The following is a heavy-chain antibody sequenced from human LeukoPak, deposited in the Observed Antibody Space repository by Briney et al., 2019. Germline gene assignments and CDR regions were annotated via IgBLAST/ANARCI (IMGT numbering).Heavy chain of an antibody. CDR1: GFTVSSNY. Sequence: GGSLRLSCAASGFTVSSNYMSWVRQAPGKGLEWDSVIYSGGSTYYADSVKGRFTISRDNSKNTLYLQMNSLRAEDTAVYYCARGFKYSSSWYLQTSYYFDYWGQGTLVTVSS. J-gene: IGHJ4*02. V-gene: IGHV3-53*01. D-gene: IGHD6-13*01. CDR3: ARGFKYSSSWYLQTSYYFDY. CDR2: IYSGGST.